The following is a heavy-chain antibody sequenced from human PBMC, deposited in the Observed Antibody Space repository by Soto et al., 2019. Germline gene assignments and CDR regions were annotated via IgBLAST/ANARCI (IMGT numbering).Heavy chain of an antibody. CDR3: ARAKGGSYPNWYFDL. CDR2: IYHSGST. Sequence: SGTLSLTCAVSGGSISSSNWWSWVRQPPGKGLEWIGEIYHSGSTNYNPSLKRRVTISVDTSKNQFSLKLSSVTAADTAVYYCARAKGGSYPNWYFDLWGRGTLVTVSS. CDR1: GGSISSSNW. D-gene: IGHD1-26*01. V-gene: IGHV4-4*02. J-gene: IGHJ2*01.